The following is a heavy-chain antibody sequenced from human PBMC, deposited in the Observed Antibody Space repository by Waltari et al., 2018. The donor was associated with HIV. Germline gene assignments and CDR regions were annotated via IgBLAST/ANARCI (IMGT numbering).Heavy chain of an antibody. CDR2: IIPMSNTP. CDR3: ASARETMGVDFDS. J-gene: IGHJ4*02. V-gene: IGHV1-69*08. D-gene: IGHD3-16*01. CDR1: VDAFSSYT. Sequence: QVQLVQSGAEVKKPGSSVHVSCKASVDAFSSYTINWVRKLPGQGLDWLGRIIPMSNTPNNAQKLQGRVTITADKSTSTAYMELTSLRSDDTAVYYCASARETMGVDFDSWGLGTLVTVSS.